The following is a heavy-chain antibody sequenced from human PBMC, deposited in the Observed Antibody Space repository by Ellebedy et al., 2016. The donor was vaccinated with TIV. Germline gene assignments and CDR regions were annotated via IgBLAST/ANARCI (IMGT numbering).Heavy chain of an antibody. CDR1: GCAFDDDW. D-gene: IGHD6-13*01. V-gene: IGHV3-7*03. Sequence: GESLKISCAAFGCAFDDDWMTWVRQVPGKGLEWVANIQKHGDKKYYLDSVKGRFTISRDDRKSLLYLDMRSLTADDTAVYYCTRGGAYSSWYWRNWGQGTRVTVSS. CDR2: IQKHGDKK. CDR3: TRGGAYSSWYWRN. J-gene: IGHJ4*02.